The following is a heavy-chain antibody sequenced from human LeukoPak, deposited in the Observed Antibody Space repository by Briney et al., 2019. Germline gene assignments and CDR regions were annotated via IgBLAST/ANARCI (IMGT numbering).Heavy chain of an antibody. J-gene: IGHJ3*02. D-gene: IGHD4-17*01. CDR3: ARNYGDYVGAFDI. V-gene: IGHV1-2*02. CDR2: INPNSGGT. Sequence: ASVKVSCKASGYTFTGYYMHWVRQAPGQGLEWMGWINPNSGGTNYAQKFQGRVTMTRDTSISTAYMELSRLRSDDTAVYYCARNYGDYVGAFDIWGQGTMATVSS. CDR1: GYTFTGYY.